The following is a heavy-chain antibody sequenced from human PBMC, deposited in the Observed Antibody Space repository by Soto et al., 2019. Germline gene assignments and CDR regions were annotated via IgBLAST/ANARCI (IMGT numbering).Heavy chain of an antibody. CDR2: ISGSGGST. J-gene: IGHJ4*02. V-gene: IGHV3-23*01. CDR1: GFSFSSYA. CDR3: AKIWFGELSPCYFDY. D-gene: IGHD3-10*01. Sequence: EVQLLESGGGLVQPGGSLRLSCAASGFSFSSYAMSWVRQAPGKGLEWVSAISGSGGSTYYADSVKGRFTISRDNSKNTLYLQMNSLRAEDTAVYYCAKIWFGELSPCYFDYWGQGTLVTVSS.